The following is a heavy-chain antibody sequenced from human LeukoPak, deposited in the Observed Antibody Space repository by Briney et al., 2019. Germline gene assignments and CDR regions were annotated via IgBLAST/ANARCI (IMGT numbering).Heavy chain of an antibody. CDR2: IKHDGSED. CDR3: ARGVRDILSGYYTDYYFYYMDV. Sequence: GGSLRLSCAASGFTFSNYWMTWVRQAPGKGLEWMANIKHDGSEDYYLDSVKGRFTISRDNAKSSMWLQMNSLRAEDTAVYYCARGVRDILSGYYTDYYFYYMDVWGKGTTVTVSS. J-gene: IGHJ6*03. CDR1: GFTFSNYW. D-gene: IGHD3-3*01. V-gene: IGHV3-7*01.